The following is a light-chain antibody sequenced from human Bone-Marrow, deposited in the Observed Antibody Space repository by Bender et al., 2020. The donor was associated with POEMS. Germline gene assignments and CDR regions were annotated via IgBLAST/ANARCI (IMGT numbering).Light chain of an antibody. CDR1: RSDVGSYNL. CDR3: CSYTGSTDFDV. Sequence: QSALTQPASVSGSPGQSITIPCTGTRSDVGSYNLVSWYQQHPGKAPTLIIYEVSKRPSGISSRFSGSKFGNTASLTISGLQAEDEADYYCCSYTGSTDFDVFGTGTKVTV. CDR2: EVS. V-gene: IGLV2-23*02. J-gene: IGLJ1*01.